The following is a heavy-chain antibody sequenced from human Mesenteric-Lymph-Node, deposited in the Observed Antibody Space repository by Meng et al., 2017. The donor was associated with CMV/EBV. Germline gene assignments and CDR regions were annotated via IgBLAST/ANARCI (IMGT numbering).Heavy chain of an antibody. CDR2: IYSGGST. V-gene: IGHV4-39*07. J-gene: IGHJ4*02. CDR1: GGSITSSDFY. D-gene: IGHD3-3*01. Sequence: SETLSLTCTVSGGSITSSDFYWGWIRQPPGRGLEWIGSIYSGGSTYYNPSLKSRVTISVDTSKNQFSLRLSSVTAADTAVYYCARDGGGSDFWRPHYWGQGTLVTVSS. CDR3: ARDGGGSDFWRPHY.